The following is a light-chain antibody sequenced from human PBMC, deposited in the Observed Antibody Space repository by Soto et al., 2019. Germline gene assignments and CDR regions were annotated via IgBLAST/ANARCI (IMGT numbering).Light chain of an antibody. CDR3: QQYHSCPLT. V-gene: IGKV1-5*03. CDR1: QSINSW. CDR2: KAS. Sequence: DIQMTQSPSTLSASVGDRVTITCRASQSINSWLAWYQQKPGKAPKFLMYKASSLESGVPSRFSGSGSGTEFTLNISSLQPDDFATYYCQQYHSCPLTFGGGTKVEIK. J-gene: IGKJ4*01.